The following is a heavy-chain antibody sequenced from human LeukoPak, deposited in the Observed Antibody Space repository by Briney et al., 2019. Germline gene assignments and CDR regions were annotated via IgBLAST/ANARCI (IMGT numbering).Heavy chain of an antibody. V-gene: IGHV3-23*01. J-gene: IGHJ6*03. CDR2: IRGSGDRT. Sequence: PGGSLRLSCAASGFTFSSYAMSWVRLAPGKGLEWVSAIRGSGDRTHYADSVKGRFTISRDNSKNTLYLQMNSLRAEDTAVYYCAKDSKIVGATFRSYHYMDVWGKGTAVTVSS. CDR3: AKDSKIVGATFRSYHYMDV. D-gene: IGHD1-26*01. CDR1: GFTFSSYA.